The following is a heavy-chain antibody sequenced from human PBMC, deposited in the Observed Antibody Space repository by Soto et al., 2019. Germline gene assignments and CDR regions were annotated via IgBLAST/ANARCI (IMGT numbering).Heavy chain of an antibody. CDR3: AYDLEGDYVF. Sequence: PGGSLRLSCTASGFTFSRHAMTWVRQAPGKGLEWVSGLSDSGGSTYYADSVKGRFTISRDNSKNTLYLQMNSLRAEDTAVYYCAYDLEGDYVFWGQGTLVTVSS. CDR1: GFTFSRHA. D-gene: IGHD4-17*01. CDR2: LSDSGGST. J-gene: IGHJ4*02. V-gene: IGHV3-23*01.